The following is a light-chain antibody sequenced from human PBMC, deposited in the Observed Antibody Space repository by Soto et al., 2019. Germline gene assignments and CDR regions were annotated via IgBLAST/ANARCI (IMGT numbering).Light chain of an antibody. Sequence: QSVLTQPPSASGTPGQSILISGSGSSSNIGSAAVYWYQQLPGPAPKLLIYSNNQRPSGVPDRFSGSKSGTSATLAMSGLRSEDEAHYYCAAWDDNLSGWVFGGGTQLTVL. CDR3: AAWDDNLSGWV. CDR1: SSNIGSAA. V-gene: IGLV1-47*02. CDR2: SNN. J-gene: IGLJ3*02.